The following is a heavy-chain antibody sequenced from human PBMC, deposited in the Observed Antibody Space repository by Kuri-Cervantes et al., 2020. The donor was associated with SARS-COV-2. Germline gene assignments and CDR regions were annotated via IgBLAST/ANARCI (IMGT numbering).Heavy chain of an antibody. CDR2: TYYKSQWYN. Sequence: SQTLSLTCAISGDSVSSNSAAWNWIRQSPSRGLEWLGRTYYKSQWYNDYSVSVKSRIIINADTSKNHFSLQLSSVTPEDTAVYYCARGMVRGIIQYYYYAMDVWGQGTTVTVSS. CDR1: GDSVSSNSAA. CDR3: ARGMVRGIIQYYYYAMDV. V-gene: IGHV6-1*01. D-gene: IGHD3-10*01. J-gene: IGHJ6*02.